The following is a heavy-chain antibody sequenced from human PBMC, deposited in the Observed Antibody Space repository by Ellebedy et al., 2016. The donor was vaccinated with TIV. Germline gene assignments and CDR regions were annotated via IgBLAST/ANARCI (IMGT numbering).Heavy chain of an antibody. CDR2: IYYSGST. J-gene: IGHJ4*02. V-gene: IGHV4-61*01. Sequence: SETLSLXXTVSGGSVNSGSYYWSWIRQPPGKGLEWIGYIYYSGSTTYNPSLKSRVTMSLDTSKNQFSLKLSSVTAADTAVYYCARDRSYASGSYWGQGTLVTVSS. D-gene: IGHD3-10*01. CDR3: ARDRSYASGSY. CDR1: GGSVNSGSYY.